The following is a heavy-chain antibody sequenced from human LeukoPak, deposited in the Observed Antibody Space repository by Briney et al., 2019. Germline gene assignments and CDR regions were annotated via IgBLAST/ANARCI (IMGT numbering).Heavy chain of an antibody. CDR2: IKQDGSER. J-gene: IGHJ4*02. CDR1: GFTFSNYW. CDR3: ARDGVTAIRY. Sequence: GGSLRLSCAASGFTFSNYWMSWVRQAPGKGLEWVANIKQDGSERYYVDSVKGRFTISRDNAKNSLYLQMNSLRAEDTAVYYCARDGVTAIRYWGQGTLVTVSS. D-gene: IGHD2-21*02. V-gene: IGHV3-7*03.